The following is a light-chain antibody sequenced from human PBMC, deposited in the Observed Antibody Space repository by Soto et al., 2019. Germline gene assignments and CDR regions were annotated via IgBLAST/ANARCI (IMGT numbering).Light chain of an antibody. Sequence: EIVLTQSPGTLSLSPGERGTLSCRASQSVSSSYLAWYQQKPGQAPRLLIYGASSRATGIPDRFSGSGSGTEFTLTISSLQSEDFAVYYCQQYKSWPPITFGQGTRLEIK. CDR1: QSVSSSY. V-gene: IGKV3-20*01. J-gene: IGKJ5*01. CDR3: QQYKSWPPIT. CDR2: GAS.